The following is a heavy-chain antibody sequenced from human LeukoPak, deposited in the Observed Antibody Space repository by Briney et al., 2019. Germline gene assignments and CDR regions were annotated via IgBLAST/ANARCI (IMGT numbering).Heavy chain of an antibody. Sequence: SETLSLTCIVSGGSISSYYWSWIRQPPGKGLEWIGYIYYIGSTNYNPSLKSRVTISVDTSKNRFSLKLSSVTAADTAVYYCARPSYYGMDVWGQGTTVTVSS. CDR3: ARPSYYGMDV. V-gene: IGHV4-59*08. CDR1: GGSISSYY. J-gene: IGHJ6*02. D-gene: IGHD2-21*01. CDR2: IYYIGST.